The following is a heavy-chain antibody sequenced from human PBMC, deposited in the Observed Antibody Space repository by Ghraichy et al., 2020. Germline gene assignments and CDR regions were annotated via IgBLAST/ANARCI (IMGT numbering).Heavy chain of an antibody. D-gene: IGHD2/OR15-2a*01. CDR2: IRSRKDGGTI. Sequence: LSLTCAASGFTFSTAWMTWARQAPGKGLVWVGRIRSRKDGGTIEYAAPVKGRFTISRDDSKNTLYLQMNGLETEDTAVYYCARAVRINYYYYYVMDIWGQGTTVTVSS. J-gene: IGHJ6*02. CDR3: ARAVRINYYYYYVMDI. CDR1: GFTFSTAW. V-gene: IGHV3-15*01.